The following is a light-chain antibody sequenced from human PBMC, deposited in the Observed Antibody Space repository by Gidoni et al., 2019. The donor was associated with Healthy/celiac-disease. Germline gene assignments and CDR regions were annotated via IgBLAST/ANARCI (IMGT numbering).Light chain of an antibody. V-gene: IGKV3-20*01. CDR1: QSVSSSY. J-gene: IGKJ2*01. CDR2: GAS. CDR3: QQYGSSPRT. Sequence: DTVLTPSPGTLSLSPGERATLSCRASQSVSSSYLAWYQQKPGQAPRLLIYGASSRATGIPDRFSGSGSGTDFTLTISRLEPEDFAVYYCQQYGSSPRTFXXXTKLEIK.